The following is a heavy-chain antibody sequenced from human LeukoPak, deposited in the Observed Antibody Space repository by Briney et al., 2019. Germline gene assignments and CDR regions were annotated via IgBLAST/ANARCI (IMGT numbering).Heavy chain of an antibody. CDR2: IYTSGST. Sequence: KPSETLSLTCTVSGGSISSYYWSWIRQPAGKGLEWIGRIYTSGSTNYNPSLKSRVTMSVDTSKNQFSLKLSSVTAADTAVYYCARHSRIAAAPDAFDIWGQGTMVTVSS. J-gene: IGHJ3*02. CDR1: GGSISSYY. D-gene: IGHD6-13*01. V-gene: IGHV4-4*07. CDR3: ARHSRIAAAPDAFDI.